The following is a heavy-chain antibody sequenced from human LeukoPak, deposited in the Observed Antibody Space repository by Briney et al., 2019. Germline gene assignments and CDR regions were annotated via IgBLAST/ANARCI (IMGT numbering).Heavy chain of an antibody. D-gene: IGHD5-18*01. Sequence: GGSLRLSCAASRFNFSNHWMHWVRQAPGKGPVWVSRISSAGTNVMYADSVKGRFTVSRDNANNILYLQMNSLRAEDTAVYYCARGLIQLRNGMEVWGKGTTVTVSS. CDR1: RFNFSNHW. V-gene: IGHV3-74*03. CDR2: ISSAGTNV. J-gene: IGHJ6*01. CDR3: ARGLIQLRNGMEV.